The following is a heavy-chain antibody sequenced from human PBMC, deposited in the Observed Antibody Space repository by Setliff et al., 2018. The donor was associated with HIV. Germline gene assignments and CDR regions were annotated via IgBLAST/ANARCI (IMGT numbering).Heavy chain of an antibody. J-gene: IGHJ5*02. CDR2: INPNSGGT. D-gene: IGHD2-15*01. Sequence: GASVKVSCKASGYTFTGYYMHWVRQAPGQGLEWMGWINPNSGGTNYAQKFQGRVTMTRDTSISTAYVELSRLRSEDTAVYYCARVRYCSGGSCYGGEYWFDPWGQGTLVTVSS. V-gene: IGHV1-2*02. CDR3: ARVRYCSGGSCYGGEYWFDP. CDR1: GYTFTGYY.